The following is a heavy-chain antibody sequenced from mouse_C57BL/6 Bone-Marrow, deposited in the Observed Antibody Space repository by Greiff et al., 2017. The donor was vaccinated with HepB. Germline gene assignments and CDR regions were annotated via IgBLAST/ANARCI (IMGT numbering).Heavy chain of an antibody. CDR1: GFSLTSYG. J-gene: IGHJ3*01. CDR3: ATITRAY. Sequence: VQLQQSGPGLVQPSQSLSITCTVSGFSLTSYGVHWVRQSPGKGLEWLGVIWSGGSTDYNAAFISRLSISKDNSKSQVFFKMNSLQADDTAIYYCATITRAYWGQGTLVTVSA. D-gene: IGHD1-1*01. V-gene: IGHV2-2*01. CDR2: IWSGGST.